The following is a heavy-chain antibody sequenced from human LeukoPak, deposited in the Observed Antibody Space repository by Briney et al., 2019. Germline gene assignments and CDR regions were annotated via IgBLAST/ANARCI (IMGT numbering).Heavy chain of an antibody. J-gene: IGHJ4*02. D-gene: IGHD3-22*01. CDR3: ARGIHYYDSSGSSAFDY. CDR2: IYSGGST. Sequence: GGSLRLSCAASGFTVSSNYMSWVRQAPGKGLEWVSVIYSGGSTYYADSVKGRFTISRDNSKNTLYLQMNSLRAEDTAVYYCARGIHYYDSSGSSAFDYWGQGTLVTVSS. CDR1: GFTVSSNY. V-gene: IGHV3-66*02.